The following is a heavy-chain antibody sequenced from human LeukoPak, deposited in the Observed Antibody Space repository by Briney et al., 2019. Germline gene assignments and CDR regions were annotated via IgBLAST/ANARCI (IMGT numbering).Heavy chain of an antibody. J-gene: IGHJ4*02. CDR3: AKDQTVVVIATYYFDY. CDR2: IRYDGSNK. Sequence: GGSLRLSCAASGFTFSSYGMHWVRQAPGKGLEWVAFIRYDGSNKYYADSVKGRFTISRDNSKNTLYLQMNSPRAEDTAVYYCAKDQTVVVIATYYFDYWGQGTLVTVSS. CDR1: GFTFSSYG. V-gene: IGHV3-30*02. D-gene: IGHD2-21*01.